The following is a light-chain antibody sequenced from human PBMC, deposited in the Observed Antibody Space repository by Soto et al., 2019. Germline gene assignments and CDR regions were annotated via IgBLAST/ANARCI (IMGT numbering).Light chain of an antibody. Sequence: DLQLTQSPSFLSASVGDRVTITCRASQGISSYLAWYQQKPGKAPKLLINAAFTLQSGVPSRFSGSGSGTEFTLTISSLQPEDFASYYCQQLNSYPLTFGGGTKVEIK. CDR1: QGISSY. CDR2: AAF. V-gene: IGKV1-9*01. J-gene: IGKJ4*01. CDR3: QQLNSYPLT.